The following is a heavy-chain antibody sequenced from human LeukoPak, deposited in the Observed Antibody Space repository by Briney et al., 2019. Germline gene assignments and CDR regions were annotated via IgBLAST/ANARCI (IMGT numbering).Heavy chain of an antibody. D-gene: IGHD2-15*01. V-gene: IGHV1-46*01. Sequence: GASVKVSCKASGYTFTSYYMHWVRQAPGQGLEWMGIINPCGGSTSYAQKFQGRVTMTRDTSTSTLYMELSSLGSEDTAVYYCARARDIVVVVASTRGFDYWGQGTLVTVSS. J-gene: IGHJ4*02. CDR2: INPCGGST. CDR1: GYTFTSYY. CDR3: ARARDIVVVVASTRGFDY.